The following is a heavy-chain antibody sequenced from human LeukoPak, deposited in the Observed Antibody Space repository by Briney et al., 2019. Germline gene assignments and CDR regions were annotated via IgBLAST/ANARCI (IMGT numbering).Heavy chain of an antibody. D-gene: IGHD6-13*01. V-gene: IGHV5-51*01. J-gene: IGHJ4*02. CDR1: GYSFTSYW. CDR3: ARIGRMERQAATPEEIAAAGISRNPIHY. CDR2: IYPGDSDT. Sequence: GESLKISCKASGYSFTSYWIGWVRQMPGKGLEWMGIIYPGDSDTRYSPSFQGQVTISADKSISTAYLQWSSLKASDTAMYYCARIGRMERQAATPEEIAAAGISRNPIHYWGQGTLVTVSS.